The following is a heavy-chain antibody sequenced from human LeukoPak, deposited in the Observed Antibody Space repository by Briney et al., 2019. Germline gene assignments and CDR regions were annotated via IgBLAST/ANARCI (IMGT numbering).Heavy chain of an antibody. CDR3: ARDSPARGAIHY. Sequence: SETLSLTCTVSGGSISSSSYYWGWIRQPPGKGLEWIGSIYYSGSTYYNPSLKSRVTISVDTSKNQFSLKLSSVTAADTAVYYCARDSPARGAIHYWGQGTLVTVSS. CDR2: IYYSGST. V-gene: IGHV4-39*07. CDR1: GGSISSSSYY. D-gene: IGHD3-10*01. J-gene: IGHJ4*02.